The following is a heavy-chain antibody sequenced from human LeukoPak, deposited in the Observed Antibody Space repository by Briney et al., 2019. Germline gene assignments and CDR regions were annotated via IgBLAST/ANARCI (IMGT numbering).Heavy chain of an antibody. Sequence: SETLSLTCTVSGGSISSYYWSWIRQPPGKGLEWIGYIYYSGSTNYNPSLKSQVTISVDTSKNQFSLKLSSVTAADTAVYYCARDRAAAGISDWGQGTLVTVSS. V-gene: IGHV4-59*01. CDR2: IYYSGST. CDR1: GGSISSYY. CDR3: ARDRAAAGISD. D-gene: IGHD6-13*01. J-gene: IGHJ4*02.